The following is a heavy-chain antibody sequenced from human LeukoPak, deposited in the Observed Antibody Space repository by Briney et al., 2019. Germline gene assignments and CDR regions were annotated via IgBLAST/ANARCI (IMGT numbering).Heavy chain of an antibody. J-gene: IGHJ4*02. CDR2: IGPHSTFT. Sequence: ASMKVSCKSSGFTFTDHYIHLVRQAPGQGLEWMGYIGPHSTFTSSPQEFQGRVTMTRDASMSTAYMELTRLTSDDTAVYYCVREGEGPLSKDFDYWGQGTLVTVSS. CDR3: VREGEGPLSKDFDY. D-gene: IGHD2/OR15-2a*01. CDR1: GFTFTDHY. V-gene: IGHV1-2*02.